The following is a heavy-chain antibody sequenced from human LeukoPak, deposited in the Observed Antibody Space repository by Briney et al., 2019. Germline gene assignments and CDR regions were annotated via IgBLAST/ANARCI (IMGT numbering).Heavy chain of an antibody. J-gene: IGHJ4*02. V-gene: IGHV3-30*03. CDR1: GFTFSSYG. CDR2: ISYNGNNK. D-gene: IGHD2-15*01. Sequence: GRSLRLSCAASGFTFSSYGMHWVRQAPGKGLEWVAVISYNGNNKYYADSVKGRFTISRDNSKNTLYLQMNSLRAEDTAVYYCAREAEGNDYWGQGTLVTVSS. CDR3: AREAEGNDY.